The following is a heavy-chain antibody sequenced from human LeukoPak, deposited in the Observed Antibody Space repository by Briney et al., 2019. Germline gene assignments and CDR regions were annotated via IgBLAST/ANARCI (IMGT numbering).Heavy chain of an antibody. CDR2: IYYSGST. CDR3: ARSYAHYYDSSGYLDY. CDR1: GGSISSYY. J-gene: IGHJ4*02. Sequence: PSETLSLTCTVSGGSISSYYWSWIRQPPGKGLEWIGYIYYSGSTNYNPSLKSRVTISVDTSKNQFSLKLSSVTAADTAVYYCARSYAHYYDSSGYLDYWGQGTLVTVSS. V-gene: IGHV4-59*01. D-gene: IGHD3-22*01.